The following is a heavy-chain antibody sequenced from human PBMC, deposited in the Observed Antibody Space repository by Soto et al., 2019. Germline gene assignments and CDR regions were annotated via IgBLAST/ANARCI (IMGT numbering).Heavy chain of an antibody. J-gene: IGHJ4*02. CDR1: GFTFSSYS. CDR2: ISSSSSYI. D-gene: IGHD6-6*01. Sequence: GGSLRLSCAASGFTFSSYSMNWVRQAPGKGLEWVSSISSSSSYIYYADSVKGRFTISRDNAKNSLYLQMNSLRAEDTAVYYCARDLGSSSSGPIGYWGQGTQVTVSS. CDR3: ARDLGSSSSGPIGY. V-gene: IGHV3-21*01.